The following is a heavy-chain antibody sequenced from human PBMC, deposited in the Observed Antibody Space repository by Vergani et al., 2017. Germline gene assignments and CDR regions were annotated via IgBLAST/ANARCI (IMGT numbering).Heavy chain of an antibody. J-gene: IGHJ4*02. D-gene: IGHD2-15*01. Sequence: QVQLQESCPGLVKPSETLSLTCTVSGDSVISTDYHWGWIRQPPGKGLEWMGSMDYSVSTSYNPSLESRSSISFETPKNKFSLRLTFVTAADTAVYYCASKRGACRAAYCHSYDFWGPGTLVGVSS. CDR3: ASKRGACRAAYCHSYDF. V-gene: IGHV4-39*01. CDR1: GDSVISTDYH. CDR2: MDYSVST.